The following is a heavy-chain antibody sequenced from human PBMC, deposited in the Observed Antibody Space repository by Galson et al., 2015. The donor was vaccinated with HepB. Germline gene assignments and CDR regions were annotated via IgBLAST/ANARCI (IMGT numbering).Heavy chain of an antibody. V-gene: IGHV3-30-3*01. D-gene: IGHD3-10*01. Sequence: SLRLSCAASGFTFSSYAMHWVRQAPGKGLEWVAVISNDGSNKYYADSVKGRFTISRDNSKNTLYLQMNSLRAEDTAVYYCARQITMVRGVSVYYFDYWGQGTLVTVSS. CDR3: ARQITMVRGVSVYYFDY. J-gene: IGHJ4*02. CDR2: ISNDGSNK. CDR1: GFTFSSYA.